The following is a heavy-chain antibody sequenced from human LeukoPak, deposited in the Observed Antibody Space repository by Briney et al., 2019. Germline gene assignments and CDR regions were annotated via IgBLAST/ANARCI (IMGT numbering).Heavy chain of an antibody. CDR2: VYHSGST. Sequence: TSETLSLTCSVSGDDISSSNWWTWVRQPPQKGLEWIGEVYHSGSTNYNPSLKSRIYMSVDKSQNRFSLRLTSVTAADTAVYYCASSLGEWLIDYWGQGTLVTVSS. CDR1: GDDISSSNW. CDR3: ASSLGEWLIDY. V-gene: IGHV4-4*02. D-gene: IGHD3-10*01. J-gene: IGHJ4*02.